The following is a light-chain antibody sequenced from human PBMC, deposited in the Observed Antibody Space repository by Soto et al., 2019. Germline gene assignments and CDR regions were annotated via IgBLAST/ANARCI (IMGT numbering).Light chain of an antibody. V-gene: IGKV3-11*01. CDR1: QSVRSY. CDR3: QQRTNWPLT. Sequence: EIVLTQSPATLSLSPGERATLSCRASQSVRSYLAWYQQKPGQAPRLLIYDASNRATGIPARFSGSGSGTDFTITISRLEHEDFAVYHCQQRTNWPLTFGGGTKVAIK. CDR2: DAS. J-gene: IGKJ4*01.